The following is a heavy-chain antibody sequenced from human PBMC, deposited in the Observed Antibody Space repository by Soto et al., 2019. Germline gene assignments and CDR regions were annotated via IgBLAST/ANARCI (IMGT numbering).Heavy chain of an antibody. CDR1: GFTFSSYW. CDR2: VYGGGDT. CDR3: ARSYAL. V-gene: IGHV3-66*01. Sequence: VQLVESGGGLVQPGGSLRLSCAASGFTFSSYWMQWARQAPGKGLEWVSVVYGGGDTYYTDSVRGRFTISKDNSKNTLYLQMNSLRDEDTAFYYCARSYALGGQGTLVIVSS. D-gene: IGHD1-26*01. J-gene: IGHJ4*02.